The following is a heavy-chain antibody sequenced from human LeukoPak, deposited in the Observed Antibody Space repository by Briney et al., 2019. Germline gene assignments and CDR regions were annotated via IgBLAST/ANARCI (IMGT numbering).Heavy chain of an antibody. J-gene: IGHJ3*02. CDR3: AKPLKVVPDVLDAFDI. Sequence: PGGSLRLSCAASGFTFSSYAMSWVRQAPGKGLEWVSAISGSGGSTYYADSVKGRFTISRDNSKNTLYLQMNSLRAEDTAVYYCAKPLKVVPDVLDAFDIWGQGTMVTVSS. CDR2: ISGSGGST. CDR1: GFTFSSYA. V-gene: IGHV3-23*01. D-gene: IGHD2-2*01.